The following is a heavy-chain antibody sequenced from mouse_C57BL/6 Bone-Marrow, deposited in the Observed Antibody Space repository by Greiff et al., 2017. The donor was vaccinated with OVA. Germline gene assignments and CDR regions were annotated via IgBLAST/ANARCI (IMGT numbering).Heavy chain of an antibody. Sequence: QVQLQQPGAELVMPGASVKLSCKASGYTFTSYWMHWVKQRPGQGLEWIGEIDPSDSYTNYNQKFKGKSTLTVDKSSSTAYMQLSSPTSEDSAVYYCARRGNYFDYWGQGTTLTVSS. CDR1: GYTFTSYW. CDR2: IDPSDSYT. J-gene: IGHJ2*01. V-gene: IGHV1-69*01. CDR3: ARRGNYFDY.